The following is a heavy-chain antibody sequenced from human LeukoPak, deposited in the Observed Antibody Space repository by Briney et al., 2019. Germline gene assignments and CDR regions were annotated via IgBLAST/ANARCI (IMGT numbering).Heavy chain of an antibody. CDR2: ISAYNGNT. V-gene: IGHV1-18*01. CDR3: ARALPDYYYDSSGYYYPLDY. Sequence: ASVKVSCKASGYTFTSYGINWVRQAPGQGLEWMGWISAYNGNTNYAQKLQGRVTMTTDTSTSTAYMELRSLRSDDTAVYYCARALPDYYYDSSGYYYPLDYWGQGTLVTVSS. J-gene: IGHJ4*02. D-gene: IGHD3-22*01. CDR1: GYTFTSYG.